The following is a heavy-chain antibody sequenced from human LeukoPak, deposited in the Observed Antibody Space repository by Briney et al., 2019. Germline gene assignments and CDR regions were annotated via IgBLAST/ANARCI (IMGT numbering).Heavy chain of an antibody. J-gene: IGHJ3*02. V-gene: IGHV3-48*04. D-gene: IGHD3-9*01. CDR3: ARDPLRYFDWLLGEPQDAFDI. CDR2: ISSSGSTI. Sequence: GGSLRLSCAASGFTFSSYAMSWVRQAPGKGLEWVSYISSSGSTIYYADSVKGRFTISRDNAKNSLYLQMNSLRAEDTAVYYCARDPLRYFDWLLGEPQDAFDIWGQGTMVTVSS. CDR1: GFTFSSYA.